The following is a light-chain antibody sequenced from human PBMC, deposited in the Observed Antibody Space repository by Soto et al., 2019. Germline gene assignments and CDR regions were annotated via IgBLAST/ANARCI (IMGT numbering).Light chain of an antibody. V-gene: IGKV1-12*01. Sequence: DIPMTPSPSSVSASVGDRVTITCRASQGISNCLAWYQQKPGKAPQLQIYSASTIQSGVPARFSGSGSGTDFPLNISRLQPEDFATYYCHQCNSFPITCGQGTRLEIK. CDR3: HQCNSFPIT. CDR2: SAS. J-gene: IGKJ5*01. CDR1: QGISNC.